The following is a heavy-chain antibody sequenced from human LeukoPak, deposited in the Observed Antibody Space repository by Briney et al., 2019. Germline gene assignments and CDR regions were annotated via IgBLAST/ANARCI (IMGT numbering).Heavy chain of an antibody. CDR3: ARESSPTDFDY. CDR2: ISSSGSTI. Sequence: GGSLRLSCAASGFTFSSYEMNWVRQAPGKGLEWVSYISSSGSTIYYADSVKGRFTISRDNAKNSLYLQMNSLRAEDTAVYYCARESSPTDFDYWGQGTLVTVSS. CDR1: GFTFSSYE. J-gene: IGHJ4*02. D-gene: IGHD6-13*01. V-gene: IGHV3-48*03.